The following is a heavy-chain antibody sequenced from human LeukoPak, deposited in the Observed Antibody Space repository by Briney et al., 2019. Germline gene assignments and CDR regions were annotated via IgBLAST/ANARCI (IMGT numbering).Heavy chain of an antibody. V-gene: IGHV1-18*01. J-gene: IGHJ4*02. CDR2: ISAYNGNT. CDR1: GYTFTSYG. D-gene: IGHD3-22*01. Sequence: GASVKVSCKASGYTFTSYGISWVRQAPGQGLEWMGWISAYNGNTNYAQKLQGRVTMTTDTSTSTAYMELRSLRSDDTAVYYCARDITMIVVVSPTTFDYWGQGTLVTVSS. CDR3: ARDITMIVVVSPTTFDY.